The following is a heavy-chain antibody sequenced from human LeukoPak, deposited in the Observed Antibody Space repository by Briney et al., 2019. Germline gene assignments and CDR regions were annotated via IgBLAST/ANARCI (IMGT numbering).Heavy chain of an antibody. Sequence: GGSLRLSCAASGFTFSSYSMNWVRQAPGKGLEWVAFIRYDGSNKYYADSVKGRFTISRDNSKNTLYLQMNSLRAENMAVYYCTIGGAWSFEYWGQGTLVTVSS. CDR1: GFTFSSYS. D-gene: IGHD2-8*02. CDR3: TIGGAWSFEY. CDR2: IRYDGSNK. V-gene: IGHV3-30*02. J-gene: IGHJ4*02.